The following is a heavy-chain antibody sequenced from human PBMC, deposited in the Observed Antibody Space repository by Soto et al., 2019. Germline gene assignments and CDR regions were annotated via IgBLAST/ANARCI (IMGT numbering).Heavy chain of an antibody. J-gene: IGHJ6*02. D-gene: IGHD6-19*01. CDR3: AGHEALGGVSSGWHPYSYYGMDV. V-gene: IGHV5-51*01. CDR1: GYSFTSYW. Sequence: GESLKISCKGSGYSFTSYWIGWVRQMPGKGLEWMGIIYPGDSDTRYSPSFQGQVTISADKSISTAYLQWSSLKASDTAMYYCAGHEALGGVSSGWHPYSYYGMDVWGQGTTDTVSS. CDR2: IYPGDSDT.